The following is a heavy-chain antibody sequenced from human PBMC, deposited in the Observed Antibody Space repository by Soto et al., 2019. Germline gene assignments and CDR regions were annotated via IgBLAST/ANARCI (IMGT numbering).Heavy chain of an antibody. V-gene: IGHV3-30-3*01. CDR2: ISYDGSNK. CDR3: AREAYGPTPAGTTGGYVDY. D-gene: IGHD1-7*01. Sequence: PGGSLRLSCAASGFTFSSYAMHWVRQAPGKGLEWVAVISYDGSNKYYADSVKGRFTISRDNSKNTLYLQMNSLRAEDTAVYYCAREAYGPTPAGTTGGYVDYWGQGTLVTVSS. J-gene: IGHJ4*02. CDR1: GFTFSSYA.